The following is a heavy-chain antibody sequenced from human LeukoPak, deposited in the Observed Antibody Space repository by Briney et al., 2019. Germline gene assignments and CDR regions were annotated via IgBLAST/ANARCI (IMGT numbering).Heavy chain of an antibody. CDR3: ARDPCSARSCPPWD. CDR2: IWYDGSKE. V-gene: IGHV3-33*01. J-gene: IGHJ4*02. D-gene: IGHD2-15*01. Sequence: GGSLRLSCAASGYTLRSYGMHWVRQAPGKGLEWVAAIWYDGSKEYYADSVKGRFTISRDDSKSTLYLQMNSLRDEDTAVYYCARDPCSARSCPPWDWGQGTQVIVSS. CDR1: GYTLRSYG.